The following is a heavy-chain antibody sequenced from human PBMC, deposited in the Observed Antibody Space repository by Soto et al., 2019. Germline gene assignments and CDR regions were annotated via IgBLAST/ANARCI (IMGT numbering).Heavy chain of an antibody. D-gene: IGHD1-7*01. Sequence: SGGSLRLSCAASGFTFSSYSMNWVRQAPGKGLEWVSSISSSSSYIYYADSVKGRFTISRDNAKNSLYLQMNSLRAEDTAVYYCARSENWNYHKSKSWFDPWGQGTLVTVSS. J-gene: IGHJ5*02. CDR2: ISSSSSYI. V-gene: IGHV3-21*01. CDR3: ARSENWNYHKSKSWFDP. CDR1: GFTFSSYS.